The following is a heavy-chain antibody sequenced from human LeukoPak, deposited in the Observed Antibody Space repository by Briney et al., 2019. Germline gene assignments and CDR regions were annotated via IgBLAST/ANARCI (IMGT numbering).Heavy chain of an antibody. D-gene: IGHD5-18*01. CDR3: ARDHPVIQLWSYFDY. CDR1: GYTFVSYH. CDR2: INTNTGNP. V-gene: IGHV7-4-1*02. Sequence: ASVKVSCKASGYTFVSYHINWVRQATGQGLEWMGWINTNTGNPTYAQGFTGRFVFSLDTSVSTAYLQISSLKAEDTAVYYCARDHPVIQLWSYFDYWGQGTLVTVSS. J-gene: IGHJ4*02.